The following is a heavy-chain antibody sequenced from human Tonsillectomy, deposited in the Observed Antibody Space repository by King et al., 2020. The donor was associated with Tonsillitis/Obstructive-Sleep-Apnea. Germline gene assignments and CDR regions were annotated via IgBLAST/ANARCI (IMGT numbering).Heavy chain of an antibody. CDR2: IRSKAYGGTT. Sequence: VQLVESGGGLVKPGQSLRLSCTASGFTFGDYAMSWFRQAPGKGLEWVGFIRSKAYGGTTEYAASVKGRFTISRDDSKSIAYLQMNSLKTEDTAVYYCTRDSVIAVLTTYYYYYMDVWGKGTTVTVSS. CDR1: GFTFGDYA. D-gene: IGHD6-19*01. CDR3: TRDSVIAVLTTYYYYYMDV. V-gene: IGHV3-49*05. J-gene: IGHJ6*03.